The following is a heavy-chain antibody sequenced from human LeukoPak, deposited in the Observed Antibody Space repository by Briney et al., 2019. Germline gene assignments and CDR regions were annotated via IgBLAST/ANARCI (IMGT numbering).Heavy chain of an antibody. J-gene: IGHJ4*02. CDR3: ARDTYYYDSSGYLRVPFDY. CDR1: GVTVSSNY. CDR2: IYSGGST. Sequence: PAGGSLRLSCAASGVTVSSNYMSWVRQAPGKGLEWVSVIYSGGSTYYADSVKGRFTISRDNSKNTLYLQMNSLRAEDTAVYYCARDTYYYDSSGYLRVPFDYWGQGTLVTVSS. D-gene: IGHD3-22*01. V-gene: IGHV3-53*01.